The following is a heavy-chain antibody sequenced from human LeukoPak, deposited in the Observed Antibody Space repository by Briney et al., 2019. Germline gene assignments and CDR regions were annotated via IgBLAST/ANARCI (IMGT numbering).Heavy chain of an antibody. V-gene: IGHV3-9*01. CDR3: ARGVQEGFLEWVGDY. Sequence: RPGGSLRLSCAASGFTFDDYAMHWVRQAPGKGLEWVSGISWNSGSIGYADSVKGRFTISRDNAKNSVYLQMNSLRAEDTAVYYCARGVQEGFLEWVGDYWGQGTLVTVSS. D-gene: IGHD3-3*01. CDR1: GFTFDDYA. J-gene: IGHJ4*02. CDR2: ISWNSGSI.